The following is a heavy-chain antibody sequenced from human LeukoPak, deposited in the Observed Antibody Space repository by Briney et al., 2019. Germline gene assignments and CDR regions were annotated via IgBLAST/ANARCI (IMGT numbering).Heavy chain of an antibody. CDR3: ARESYYDFC. CDR2: IKQDGSEK. Sequence: GGSLRLSCAVSGFTFCSYWMTWVRQALGKGLEWVANIKQDGSEKNYVDSVKGRFIISRDNAKNSLYLQMNSLRAEDTAVYYCARESYYDFCWGQGTLVTVSS. J-gene: IGHJ4*02. D-gene: IGHD3-3*01. CDR1: GFTFCSYW. V-gene: IGHV3-7*01.